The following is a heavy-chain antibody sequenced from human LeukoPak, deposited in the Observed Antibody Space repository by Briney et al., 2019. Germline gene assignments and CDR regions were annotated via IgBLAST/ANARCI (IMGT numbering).Heavy chain of an antibody. CDR3: AELGITMIGGV. CDR2: ISSGGSTI. J-gene: IGHJ6*04. V-gene: IGHV3-48*03. CDR1: TFTFSSYY. D-gene: IGHD3-10*02. Sequence: GCRTLACLADTFTFSSYYMNWVRQAAGELREWVSYISSGGSTIYYAGSVKGRFTITRDNAKNTMYLQMNSLRAEDTAVYYCAELGITMIGGVWGKGTTVTISS.